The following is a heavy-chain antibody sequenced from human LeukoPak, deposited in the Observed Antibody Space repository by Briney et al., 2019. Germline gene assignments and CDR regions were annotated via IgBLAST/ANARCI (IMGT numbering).Heavy chain of an antibody. V-gene: IGHV4-34*01. CDR1: GGSFSGYY. J-gene: IGHJ4*02. CDR3: ARHPRTASFDY. Sequence: SETLCLTCAVYGGSFSGYYWSWIRQPPGKGLEWIGEINHSGSTNYNPSLKSRVTISVDTSKNQFSLKLSSVTAADTAVYYCARHPRTASFDYWGQGTLVTVSS. CDR2: INHSGST.